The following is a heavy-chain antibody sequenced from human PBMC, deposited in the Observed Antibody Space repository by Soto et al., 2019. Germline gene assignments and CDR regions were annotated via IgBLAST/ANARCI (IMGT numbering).Heavy chain of an antibody. J-gene: IGHJ4*02. CDR2: IKSKTDGGTT. D-gene: IGHD3-22*01. CDR1: GFTFSNAW. Sequence: EVQLVESGGGLVKPGGSLRLSCAASGFTFSNAWMSWVRQAPGKGLGWVGRIKSKTDGGTTDYAAPVKGRFTISRDDSKNTLYLQMNSLKIEDTAVYYCTTGSSSGPTGYWGQGTLVTVSS. V-gene: IGHV3-15*01. CDR3: TTGSSSGPTGY.